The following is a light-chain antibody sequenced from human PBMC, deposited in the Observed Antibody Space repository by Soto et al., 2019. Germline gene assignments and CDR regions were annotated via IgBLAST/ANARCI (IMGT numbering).Light chain of an antibody. CDR2: ATS. CDR3: HQFVSSPPAWA. J-gene: IGKJ1*01. Sequence: EIVLTQSPGTLSLSPGERATLSCRTSQSISSRYLAWSQQKPGQAPRLLISATSNRATGVPDRFSGSGSGTDFTLTITRLEPEDSAVYYCHQFVSSPPAWAFGQGTKVEIK. CDR1: QSISSRY. V-gene: IGKV3-20*01.